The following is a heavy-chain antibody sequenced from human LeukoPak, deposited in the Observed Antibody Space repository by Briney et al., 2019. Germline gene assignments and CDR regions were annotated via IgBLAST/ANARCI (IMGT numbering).Heavy chain of an antibody. CDR3: ARVKGSIAAAGGDY. CDR2: IIPIFGTA. CDR1: GGTFSSYA. D-gene: IGHD6-13*01. J-gene: IGHJ4*02. Sequence: ASVKVSCKASGGTFSSYAISWVRQAPGQGLEWMGGIIPIFGTANYAQKFQGRVTITADESTSTAYMELSSLRPEDTAVYYCARVKGSIAAAGGDYWGQGTLVTVSS. V-gene: IGHV1-69*01.